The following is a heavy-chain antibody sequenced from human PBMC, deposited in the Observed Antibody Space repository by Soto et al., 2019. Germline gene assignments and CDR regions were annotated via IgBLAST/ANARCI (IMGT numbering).Heavy chain of an antibody. CDR2: ISAYNGNT. J-gene: IGHJ4*02. CDR3: ARDLPITMVRGSSSSDY. V-gene: IGHV1-18*01. D-gene: IGHD3-10*01. Sequence: GASVKVSCKASGYTFTSYGISWVRQAPGQGFEWMGWISAYNGNTNYAQKLQGRVTMTTDTSTSTAYMELRSLRSDDTAVYYCARDLPITMVRGSSSSDYWGQGTLVTVSS. CDR1: GYTFTSYG.